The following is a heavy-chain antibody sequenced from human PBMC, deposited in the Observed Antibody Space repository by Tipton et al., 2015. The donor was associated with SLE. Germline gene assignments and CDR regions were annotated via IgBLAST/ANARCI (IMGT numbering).Heavy chain of an antibody. CDR2: IKSKTDGGTT. Sequence: LTCAASGFTFSNAWMSWVRQAPGKGLEWVGRIKSKTDGGTTDYAAPVKGRFTISRDDSKNTLYLQMNSLKTEDTAVYYCTTVTSIAAAGSFDYWGQGTLVTVSS. CDR1: GFTFSNAW. J-gene: IGHJ4*02. CDR3: TTVTSIAAAGSFDY. V-gene: IGHV3-15*01. D-gene: IGHD6-13*01.